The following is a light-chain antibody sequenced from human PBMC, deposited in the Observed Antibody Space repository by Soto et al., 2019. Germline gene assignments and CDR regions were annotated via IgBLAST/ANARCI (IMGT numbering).Light chain of an antibody. CDR3: QQYGGSVT. J-gene: IGKJ4*01. CDR1: QSVNNNY. CDR2: DAS. Sequence: EIVLTQSPASLSLSPGERATLSCGASQSVNNNYLAWYQQKPGLAPRLLIYDASTRAPGITDRFSGSGSGTDFTLTISRLEPEDFAVYYCQQYGGSVTFGGGTKVDIK. V-gene: IGKV3D-20*01.